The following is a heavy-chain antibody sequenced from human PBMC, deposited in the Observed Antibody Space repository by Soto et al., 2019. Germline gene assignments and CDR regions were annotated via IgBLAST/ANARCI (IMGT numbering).Heavy chain of an antibody. CDR2: IGGLGSDT. Sequence: DVQLLESGGGLVQPGGSLTLSCAASRFRLSDFAMSWVRQAPGKGLEWVSPIGGLGSDTYYADPVKGRFTISRDNSKSTLYVQMDGLRDEDTAVYYCAKDAVSYNGKWDLFDSWGQGTLVIVS. CDR3: AKDAVSYNGKWDLFDS. D-gene: IGHD1-20*01. J-gene: IGHJ5*01. CDR1: RFRLSDFA. V-gene: IGHV3-23*01.